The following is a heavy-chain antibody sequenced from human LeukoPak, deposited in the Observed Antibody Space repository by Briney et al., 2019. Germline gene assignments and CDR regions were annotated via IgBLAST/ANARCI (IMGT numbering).Heavy chain of an antibody. V-gene: IGHV3-9*01. J-gene: IGHJ4*02. Sequence: PGGSLRLSCAASGFTFDDYAMHWVRQAPGKGLEWVSGISWNSGSIGYADSVKGRFTISRDNAMNSLYLQMNSLRAEDTALYYCAIGRDYVDTAPVDYWGQGTLVTVSA. D-gene: IGHD5-18*01. CDR1: GFTFDDYA. CDR2: ISWNSGSI. CDR3: AIGRDYVDTAPVDY.